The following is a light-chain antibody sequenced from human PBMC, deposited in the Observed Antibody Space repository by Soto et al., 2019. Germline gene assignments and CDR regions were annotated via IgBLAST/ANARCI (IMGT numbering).Light chain of an antibody. J-gene: IGKJ1*01. V-gene: IGKV1-5*03. Sequence: DIQMTQSPSTLSGSVGDRVTITCRASQTISSWLAWYQQKPGKAPKLLIYKASTLKSGVPSRFSGSGSGTEFTLTISSLQPDDFATYYCQEYKNDYGTFGQGTKVDIK. CDR3: QEYKNDYGT. CDR1: QTISSW. CDR2: KAS.